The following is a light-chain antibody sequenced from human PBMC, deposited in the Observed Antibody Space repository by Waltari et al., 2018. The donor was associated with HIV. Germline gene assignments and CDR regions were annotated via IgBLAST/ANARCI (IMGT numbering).Light chain of an antibody. CDR1: SLRRYS. J-gene: IGLJ1*01. Sequence: SSDLTQDPAVSVALGQTVRIPCQGDSLRRYSANWYRQKPGQAPVLVLYGENNWPYGIPDRFSGSSSGDTATLTITGAQAEDEADYYCDSRDTDGRLHVFGTGTTVTVL. CDR2: GEN. CDR3: DSRDTDGRLHV. V-gene: IGLV3-19*01.